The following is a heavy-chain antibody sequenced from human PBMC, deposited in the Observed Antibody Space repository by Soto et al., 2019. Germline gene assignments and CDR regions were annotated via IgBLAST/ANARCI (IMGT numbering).Heavy chain of an antibody. J-gene: IGHJ6*02. V-gene: IGHV3-21*01. CDR2: ISSSTSYI. CDR3: ARSRAIYGGDYYYGMDV. D-gene: IGHD3-10*01. CDR1: GFTFSSYS. Sequence: EVQLVESGGGLVKPGGSLRLSCAASGFTFSSYSMNWVRQAPGEGLEWVSSISSSTSYIYYADSVKGRFTISRDNSKNSLYLQMNSLRVEDTAVYYCARSRAIYGGDYYYGMDVWGQGTTVTVSS.